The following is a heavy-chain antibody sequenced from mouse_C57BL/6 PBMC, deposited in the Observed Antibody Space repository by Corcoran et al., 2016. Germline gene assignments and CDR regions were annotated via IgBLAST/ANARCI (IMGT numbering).Heavy chain of an antibody. D-gene: IGHD1-1*01. Sequence: QIQLVQSRPELKKPGETVKITCKAAGYTFTTYRMSRKKQAPGKGLKWMGWINTYSGVPTYADDIKGRFALSLETAASTAYLTINNLKNEDTATYSCAGWENYSGSSLLDYWGQGTTLAVSS. CDR2: INTYSGVP. J-gene: IGHJ2*01. V-gene: IGHV9-3*01. CDR3: AGWENYSGSSLLDY. CDR1: GYTFTTYR.